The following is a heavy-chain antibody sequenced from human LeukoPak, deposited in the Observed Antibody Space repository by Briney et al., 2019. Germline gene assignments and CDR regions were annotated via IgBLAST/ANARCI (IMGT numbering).Heavy chain of an antibody. CDR1: GYSFTNYW. J-gene: IGHJ4*02. CDR2: VYPGNSDT. V-gene: IGHV5-51*01. Sequence: GESLKISCKGSGYSFTNYWIGWVRQMPGMGLEWMGAVYPGNSDTRYSPSFQGQVTISADRSISTAYLQWSSLKASDTAMYYCARGATTHDYWGQGTLVTVSS. D-gene: IGHD1-1*01. CDR3: ARGATTHDY.